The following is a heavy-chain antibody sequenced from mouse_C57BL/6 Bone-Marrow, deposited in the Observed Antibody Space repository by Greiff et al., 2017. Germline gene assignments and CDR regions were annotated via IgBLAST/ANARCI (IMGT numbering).Heavy chain of an antibody. D-gene: IGHD4-1*01. J-gene: IGHJ3*01. CDR1: GFTFSSYG. CDR3: ARHGWEFAY. V-gene: IGHV5-6*02. Sequence: EVKLVESGGDLVKPGGSLKLSCAASGFTFSSYGMSWVRQTPDKRLAWVATISSGGSYTYYPDSVKGRFTISRDNAKNTLYLQMSSLKSEDTAMYYCARHGWEFAYWGQGTLVTVSA. CDR2: ISSGGSYT.